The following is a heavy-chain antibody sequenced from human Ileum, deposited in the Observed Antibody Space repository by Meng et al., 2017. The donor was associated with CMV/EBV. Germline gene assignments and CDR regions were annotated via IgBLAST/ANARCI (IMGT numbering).Heavy chain of an antibody. J-gene: IGHJ6*02. CDR1: GYTFTSFF. CDR2: INPSGGVA. D-gene: IGHD1/OR15-1a*01. Sequence: ASVKVSCKASGYTFTSFFVHWVRQAPGQGLEWRGTINPSGGVATYALRVEGRVSVTTDTSTSTVYMDLSGLTAGDTAVYYCAVSVLGEVNTYDMGVWGQGTTVTVSS. CDR3: AVSVLGEVNTYDMGV. V-gene: IGHV1-46*01.